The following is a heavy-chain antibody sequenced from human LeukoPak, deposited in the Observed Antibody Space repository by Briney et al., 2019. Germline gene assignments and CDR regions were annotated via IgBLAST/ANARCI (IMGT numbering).Heavy chain of an antibody. V-gene: IGHV4-4*02. CDR1: GGSISSTNW. CDR2: ISQGKSP. D-gene: IGHD2-21*01. CDR3: ARDPRYYSGAFARKKHYFGMDV. Sequence: PSETLSLTCAVSGGSISSTNWWIWVRPPPGKGLEWIGEISQGKSPNYNPSLKSRVTISVDKAKNQFTLKVNSVTAADTAVYYCARDPRYYSGAFARKKHYFGMDVWGQGTTVTVSS. J-gene: IGHJ6*02.